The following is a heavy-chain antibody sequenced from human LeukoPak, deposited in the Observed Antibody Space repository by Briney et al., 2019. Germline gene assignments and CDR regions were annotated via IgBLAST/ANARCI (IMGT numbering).Heavy chain of an antibody. V-gene: IGHV1-2*02. CDR1: GYTFTGYY. Sequence: ASVKVSCKASGYTFTGYYMHWVRQAPGQGLEWMGWINPNSGGTNYAQKFRGRVTMTRDTSISTAYMELSRLRPDDTAVYYCARDLGYYYDSSGYPLRYYFDYWGQGTLVTVSS. CDR2: INPNSGGT. J-gene: IGHJ4*02. CDR3: ARDLGYYYDSSGYPLRYYFDY. D-gene: IGHD3-22*01.